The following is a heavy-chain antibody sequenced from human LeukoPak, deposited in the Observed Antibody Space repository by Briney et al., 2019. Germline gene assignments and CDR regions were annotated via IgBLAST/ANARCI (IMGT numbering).Heavy chain of an antibody. J-gene: IGHJ4*02. CDR1: GFTVSSNY. Sequence: GGSLRLSCAASGFTVSSNYMSWVRQAPGKGLEWVSVIYSGGSTYYADSVKGRFTISRDNAKNSLFLQMNTLRAEDTAVYYCARAVVAATPPKYYFDYWGQGTLVTVSS. CDR3: ARAVVAATPPKYYFDY. V-gene: IGHV3-53*01. CDR2: IYSGGST. D-gene: IGHD2-15*01.